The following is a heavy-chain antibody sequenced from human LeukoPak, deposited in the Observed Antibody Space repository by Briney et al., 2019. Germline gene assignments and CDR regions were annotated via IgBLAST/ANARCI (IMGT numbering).Heavy chain of an antibody. J-gene: IGHJ4*02. CDR1: GVSVGSGDYF. Sequence: SQTLSLTCTVSGVSVGSGDYFWSWIRQPPGKGLEWIGYIYFSGSTDSNPSLESRVTVSIDTSKNQFSLKLRSVTAADTAVYYCTRNASPNYWGQGPLVTVSS. CDR3: TRNASPNY. CDR2: IYFSGST. V-gene: IGHV4-30-4*08.